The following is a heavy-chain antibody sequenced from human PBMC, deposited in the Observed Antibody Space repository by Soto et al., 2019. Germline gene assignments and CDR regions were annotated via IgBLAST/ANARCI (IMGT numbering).Heavy chain of an antibody. CDR3: ARGECNGDRCYLFFTH. Sequence: QGELQQWGAGLLKPSETLSLTCAVYGGSFSGYFWSWIRQSQGKGLEWIGEINHRGSTNYRASLKSRVTISIDTSKNQFSLKVASVTAADTAVYYCARGECNGDRCYLFFTHWGQGKLVTVSA. CDR2: INHRGST. CDR1: GGSFSGYF. V-gene: IGHV4-34*02. J-gene: IGHJ4*02. D-gene: IGHD2-15*01.